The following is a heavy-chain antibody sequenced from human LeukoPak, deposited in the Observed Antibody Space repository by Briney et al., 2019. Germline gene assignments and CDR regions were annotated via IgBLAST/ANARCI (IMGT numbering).Heavy chain of an antibody. D-gene: IGHD6-19*01. V-gene: IGHV1-18*04. J-gene: IGHJ4*02. CDR1: GYTFTSYG. Sequence: GASVKVSCKASGYTFTSYGISWVRQAPGQGLEWMGWISAYNGNTNYPQKLQGRVTMTTDTSTSTAYMELRSLRSDDTAVYYCARGTHPYSSGWYPHWGQGTLVTVSS. CDR2: ISAYNGNT. CDR3: ARGTHPYSSGWYPH.